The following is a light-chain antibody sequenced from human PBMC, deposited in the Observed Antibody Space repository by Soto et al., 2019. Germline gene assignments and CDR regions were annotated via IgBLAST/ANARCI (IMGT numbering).Light chain of an antibody. V-gene: IGLV2-14*01. J-gene: IGLJ2*01. CDR2: EVS. CDR1: SSDVGAYTY. Sequence: QAVVTQPASVSGSPGQSITISCTGTSSDVGAYTYVSWYQQHPGKAPKLMIFEVSDRPSGVSNRFSGSKSGNTASLTISGLQAEDEADYYCSSYTTSNTLVFGGGTKHTVL. CDR3: SSYTTSNTLV.